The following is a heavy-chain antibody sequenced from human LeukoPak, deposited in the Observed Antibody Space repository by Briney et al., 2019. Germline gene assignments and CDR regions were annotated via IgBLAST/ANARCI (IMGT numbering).Heavy chain of an antibody. D-gene: IGHD5-24*01. CDR1: GASISTYY. V-gene: IGHV4-59*01. Sequence: PSETLSLTCTVSGASISTYYWSWIRQSPGKGLEWIGYLYSRGSPNYNPSLKRRVTISVDTSKNHFSLTLSSVTAADTAVYYCATDIKRGDGYNYDSWGQGTLVTISS. CDR2: LYSRGSP. J-gene: IGHJ5*01. CDR3: ATDIKRGDGYNYDS.